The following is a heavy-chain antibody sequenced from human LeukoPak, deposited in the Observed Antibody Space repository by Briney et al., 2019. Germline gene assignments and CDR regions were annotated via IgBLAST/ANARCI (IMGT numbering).Heavy chain of an antibody. D-gene: IGHD3-10*01. CDR3: AKDLYYGSGSKFDD. Sequence: PGGSLRLSCAASGFTFSTYAMGWVRQAPGKGLEWVSFISGSGTSTYYADSVKGRFTNSRDNSKNTLSLQMNSLRVEDTAVYYCAKDLYYGSGSKFDDWGQGTLVTVSS. V-gene: IGHV3-23*01. CDR1: GFTFSTYA. CDR2: ISGSGTST. J-gene: IGHJ4*02.